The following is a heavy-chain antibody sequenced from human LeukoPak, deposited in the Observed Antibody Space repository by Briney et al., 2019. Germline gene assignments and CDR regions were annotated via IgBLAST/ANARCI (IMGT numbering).Heavy chain of an antibody. J-gene: IGHJ3*02. V-gene: IGHV4-34*01. CDR2: INHSGST. CDR1: GGSFSGYY. CDR3: ARGLFQRYYDSSGTPRDAFDI. Sequence: SETLSLTCAVYGGSFSGYYWSWIRQPPGKGLEWIGEINHSGSTNYNPSLKSRVTISVDTSKNQFPLKLSSVTAADTAVYYCARGLFQRYYDSSGTPRDAFDIWGQGTMVTVSS. D-gene: IGHD3-22*01.